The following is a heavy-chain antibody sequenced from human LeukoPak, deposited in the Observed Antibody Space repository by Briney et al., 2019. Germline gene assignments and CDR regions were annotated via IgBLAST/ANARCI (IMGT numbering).Heavy chain of an antibody. D-gene: IGHD6-13*01. CDR2: INSDGSST. CDR1: GFTFGSYW. J-gene: IGHJ1*01. V-gene: IGHV3-74*01. CDR3: ARTGSSSWYPAEYFQH. Sequence: PGGSLRLSCAASGFTFGSYWMHWVRQAPGKGLVWVSRINSDGSSTSYADSVKGRFTISRDNAKNTLYLQMNSLRAEDTAVYYCARTGSSSWYPAEYFQHWGQGTLVTVSS.